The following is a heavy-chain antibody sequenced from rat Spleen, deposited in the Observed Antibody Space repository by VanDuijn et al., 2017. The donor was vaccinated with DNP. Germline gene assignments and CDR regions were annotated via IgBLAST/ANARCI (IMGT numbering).Heavy chain of an antibody. CDR3: ARRRLPYWYFDF. Sequence: QVQLQQSGAELAKPGSSVKISCKASGYTFTTYYIGWLKQTTGQALEYIGYINTGSGGTNYNEKFKGKATLTVDKSSSTAFMQLSSLTPDDSAVYYCARRRLPYWYFDFWGPGTMVTVSS. CDR2: INTGSGGT. CDR1: GYTFTTYY. J-gene: IGHJ1*01. D-gene: IGHD1-8*01. V-gene: IGHV1-43*01.